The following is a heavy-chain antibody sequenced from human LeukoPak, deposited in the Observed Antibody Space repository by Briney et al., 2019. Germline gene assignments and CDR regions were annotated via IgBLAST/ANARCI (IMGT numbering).Heavy chain of an antibody. V-gene: IGHV3-33*01. Sequence: GRSLRLSCAASGFTFSSYGMHWVRQAPGKGLEWVAVIWYDGSNKYHADSVKGRFTISRDNSKNTLYLQMNSLRAEDTAVYYCARDSLSSSWPDYWGQGTLVTVSS. J-gene: IGHJ4*02. CDR3: ARDSLSSSWPDY. CDR2: IWYDGSNK. D-gene: IGHD6-13*01. CDR1: GFTFSSYG.